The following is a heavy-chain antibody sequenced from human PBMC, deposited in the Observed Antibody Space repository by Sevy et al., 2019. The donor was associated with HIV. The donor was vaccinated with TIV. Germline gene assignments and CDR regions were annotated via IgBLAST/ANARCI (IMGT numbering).Heavy chain of an antibody. D-gene: IGHD3-22*01. CDR2: ISAYNGNT. CDR1: DYTFSTQG. J-gene: IGHJ4*02. V-gene: IGHV1-18*01. Sequence: ASVKVSCKASDYTFSTQGFNWVRQAPGQGLEWMGWISAYNGNTKYAQKFQGRVTMTTGTSTSTAYTEPRSLTSDDTAVYYCARDWAPGYYYDAMGVKRDYYFDYWGQGTLVTVSS. CDR3: ARDWAPGYYYDAMGVKRDYYFDY.